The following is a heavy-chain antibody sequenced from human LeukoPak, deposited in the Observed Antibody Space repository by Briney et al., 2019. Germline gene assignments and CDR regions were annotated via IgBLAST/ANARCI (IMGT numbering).Heavy chain of an antibody. Sequence: GGSLRLSCAASGFTFSNYGMHWVRQAPGKGLEWVAFIRYDGSNKYYADSVKGRFTISRDNSKNTLYLQMNSLRAEDTAVYYCAKVFNYGGGAYFDYWGQGTLVTVSS. CDR2: IRYDGSNK. D-gene: IGHD4-23*01. CDR3: AKVFNYGGGAYFDY. V-gene: IGHV3-30*02. CDR1: GFTFSNYG. J-gene: IGHJ4*02.